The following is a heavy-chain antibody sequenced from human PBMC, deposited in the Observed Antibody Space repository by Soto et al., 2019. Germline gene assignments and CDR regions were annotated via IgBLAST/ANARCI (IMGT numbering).Heavy chain of an antibody. D-gene: IGHD2-2*01. Sequence: PSETLSLTCSVSGGSINSYYWTWIRQPAGKGLEWIGRIYNSGSTKYNPSLKSRVTLSADTSKNQLSLNLTSVTVADTAVYYCASRYCDTTTCYDNWLDPWGQGTLVTVSS. J-gene: IGHJ5*02. CDR1: GGSINSYY. V-gene: IGHV4-4*07. CDR2: IYNSGST. CDR3: ASRYCDTTTCYDNWLDP.